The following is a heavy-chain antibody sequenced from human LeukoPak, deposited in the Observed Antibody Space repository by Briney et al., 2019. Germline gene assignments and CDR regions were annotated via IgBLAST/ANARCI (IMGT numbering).Heavy chain of an antibody. CDR2: INHSGST. CDR1: GGSFSGYY. D-gene: IGHD3-22*01. Sequence: SETLSLTCAVYGGSFSGYYWSWIRQPPGKGLKWIGEINHSGSTNYNPSLKSRATISIDTSKKQFSLKLSSVTDAETAVYYCARARRDSSGYYDIDYWGQGALVTVSS. J-gene: IGHJ4*02. V-gene: IGHV4-34*01. CDR3: ARARRDSSGYYDIDY.